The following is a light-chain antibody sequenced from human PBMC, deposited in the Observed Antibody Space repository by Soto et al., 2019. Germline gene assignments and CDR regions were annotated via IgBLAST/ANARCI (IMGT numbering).Light chain of an antibody. Sequence: QSALTQPHSVSGSPGQSVTISCTGTSSDVGGYDYVSWYQQRPGKAPKLLIHEVTKRPSGVPDRFSGSKSGNTASLTVSGLQAEDEADYYCSSYAGRTLYVFGTGTKLTVL. J-gene: IGLJ1*01. CDR2: EVT. CDR3: SSYAGRTLYV. CDR1: SSDVGGYDY. V-gene: IGLV2-11*01.